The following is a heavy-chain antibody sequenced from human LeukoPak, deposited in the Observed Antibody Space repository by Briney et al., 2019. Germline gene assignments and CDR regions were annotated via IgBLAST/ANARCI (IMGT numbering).Heavy chain of an antibody. CDR1: GITFSSHA. CDR2: ISDSGGHT. V-gene: IGHV3-23*01. D-gene: IGHD5-24*01. CDR3: AKGGAATMRDGYNYYYYYMEV. Sequence: TGGSLRLSCAASGITFSSHAMSWVRQAPGKGLEWVSLISDSGGHTYYVDSVKGRFTISRDNSTNRLYLQMNSLRPEDKAVNYCAKGGAATMRDGYNYYYYYMEVWGRGTTVTVS. J-gene: IGHJ6*03.